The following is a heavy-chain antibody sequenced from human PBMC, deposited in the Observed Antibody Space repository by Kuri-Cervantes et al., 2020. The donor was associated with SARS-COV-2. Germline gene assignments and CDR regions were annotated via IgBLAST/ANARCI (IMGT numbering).Heavy chain of an antibody. V-gene: IGHV3-23*01. CDR3: ARGEWSSGLHYGMDV. CDR1: GFTFSSYA. Sequence: GESLKISCAASGFTFSSYAMSWARQAPGKGLEWVSAISGSGGSTYYADSVKGRFTFSRDISKNTLYLEMDSLRGEDTAVYYCARGEWSSGLHYGMDVWGQGTTVTVSS. J-gene: IGHJ6*02. D-gene: IGHD6-19*01. CDR2: ISGSGGST.